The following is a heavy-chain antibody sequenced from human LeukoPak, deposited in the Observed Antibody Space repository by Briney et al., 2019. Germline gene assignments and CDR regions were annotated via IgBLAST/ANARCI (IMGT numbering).Heavy chain of an antibody. CDR2: IKQDGSEK. CDR1: GFTFSSYW. J-gene: IGHJ6*03. V-gene: IGHV3-7*01. CDR3: ARGEGFLEYYMDV. Sequence: GGSLRLSCAASGFTFSSYWMSWVRQAPGKGLEWVANIKQDGSEKTYVDSVKGRFTISRDNSKNTLYLQMNSLRAEDTAVYYCARGEGFLEYYMDVWGKGTTVTVSS. D-gene: IGHD3-3*01.